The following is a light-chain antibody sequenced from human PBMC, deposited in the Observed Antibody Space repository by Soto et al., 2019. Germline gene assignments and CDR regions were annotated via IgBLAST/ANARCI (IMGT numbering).Light chain of an antibody. J-gene: IGKJ1*01. Sequence: EIVMTQSPATLSVSPGERATVSCRASQSVSSNLAWYQQKPGQAPRLLIYGASTRAAGIPARFSGSGSGTEFTLTISSLQSEDFALYYCQQYNNWPPTFGQGTKVEIK. CDR2: GAS. V-gene: IGKV3-15*01. CDR1: QSVSSN. CDR3: QQYNNWPPT.